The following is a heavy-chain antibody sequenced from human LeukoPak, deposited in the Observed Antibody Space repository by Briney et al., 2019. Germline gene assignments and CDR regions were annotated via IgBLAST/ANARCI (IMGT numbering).Heavy chain of an antibody. Sequence: GASVKVSCKASGYTFTCYGISWVRQAPGQGLEWMGWISAYDGNTNYAQKLKGRVTMTTDTSTSTAYMELRSLRSDDTAVYYCARDHRITMIVVGPADEGMDVWGQGTTVTVSS. J-gene: IGHJ6*02. CDR3: ARDHRITMIVVGPADEGMDV. CDR1: GYTFTCYG. D-gene: IGHD3-22*01. CDR2: ISAYDGNT. V-gene: IGHV1-18*01.